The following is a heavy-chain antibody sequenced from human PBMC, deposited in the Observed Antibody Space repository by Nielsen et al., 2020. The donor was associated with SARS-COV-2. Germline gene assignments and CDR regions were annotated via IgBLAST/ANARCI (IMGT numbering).Heavy chain of an antibody. CDR2: IYSGGSST. CDR1: GFTFSSYA. J-gene: IGHJ6*02. D-gene: IGHD1-14*01. Sequence: GESLKISCAASGFTFSSYAMSWVRQAPGKGLEWVSVIYSGGSSTYYADSVKGRFTISRDNSKNTLYLQMNSLRAEDTAVYYCAKTDGTYYYYYYGMDVWGQGTTVTVSS. CDR3: AKTDGTYYYYYYGMDV. V-gene: IGHV3-23*03.